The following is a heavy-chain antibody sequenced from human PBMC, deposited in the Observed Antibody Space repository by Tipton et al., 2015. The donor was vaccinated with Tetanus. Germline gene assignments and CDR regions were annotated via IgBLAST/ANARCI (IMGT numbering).Heavy chain of an antibody. Sequence: TLSLTCTVSGGSISSGGYYWSWIRQHPGKGLEWIGYIYYSGSTYYNPSLKSRVTISVDTSKNQFSLKLSSVTAADTAVYYCARKHFGGGPAPPAEPGWFDPWGQGTLVPVSS. V-gene: IGHV4-31*03. CDR2: IYYSGST. D-gene: IGHD3-16*01. J-gene: IGHJ5*02. CDR3: ARKHFGGGPAPPAEPGWFDP. CDR1: GGSISSGGYY.